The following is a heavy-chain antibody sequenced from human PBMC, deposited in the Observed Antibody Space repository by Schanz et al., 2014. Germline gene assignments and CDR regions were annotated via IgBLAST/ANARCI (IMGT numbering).Heavy chain of an antibody. V-gene: IGHV1-46*01. J-gene: IGHJ4*02. Sequence: QVQLVQSGAEVMKPGVSVKVSCKASGYTFTTYYIHWVRQAPGQGLEWMGIINPSGGSTSYAQKFQGRVTMTRDTSTGTAYLGLTRLRFEDTAVYYCARGSLAGYVALLMAANDYWGQGTLLTVSS. CDR3: ARGSLAGYVALLMAANDY. CDR1: GYTFTTYY. D-gene: IGHD2-15*01. CDR2: INPSGGST.